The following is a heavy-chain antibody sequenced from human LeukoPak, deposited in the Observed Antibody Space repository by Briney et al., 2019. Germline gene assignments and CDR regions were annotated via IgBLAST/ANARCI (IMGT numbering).Heavy chain of an antibody. Sequence: SETLSLTCAVYGGSFSGYYWSWIRQPPGKGLEWIGEINHSGSTNYNPSLKSRVTISVDTSKNQFSLKLSSVTAADTAVYYCARVEILERLSSGCWFDPWGQGTLVTVSS. D-gene: IGHD3-3*01. J-gene: IGHJ5*02. V-gene: IGHV4-34*01. CDR2: INHSGST. CDR1: GGSFSGYY. CDR3: ARVEILERLSSGCWFDP.